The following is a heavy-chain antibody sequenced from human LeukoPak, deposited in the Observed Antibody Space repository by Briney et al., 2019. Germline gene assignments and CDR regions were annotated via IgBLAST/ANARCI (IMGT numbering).Heavy chain of an antibody. Sequence: ASVKVSCKASGYTITGYYLHWVRQAPGQGLEWMGWINPNSGGTSYAQKFQGRVSMTRDTSISTVYMELSGLRSDDTAIYYCARDRVFGVVFGRFDPWGQGTLVTVST. J-gene: IGHJ5*02. CDR1: GYTITGYY. CDR3: ARDRVFGVVFGRFDP. D-gene: IGHD3-3*01. V-gene: IGHV1-2*02. CDR2: INPNSGGT.